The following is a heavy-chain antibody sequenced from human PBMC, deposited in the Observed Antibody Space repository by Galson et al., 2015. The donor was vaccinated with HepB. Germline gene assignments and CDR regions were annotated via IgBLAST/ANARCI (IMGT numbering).Heavy chain of an antibody. CDR2: INPTSGST. Sequence: SVKVSCKASGYSFTSYYLHWVRQAPGQGLEWMGIINPTSGSTTYAQKFQGRVTMTRDTSTSTLYMEVSSLKSEDTAVYYCARDLYGMDVWGQGTTVTVSS. V-gene: IGHV1-46*01. CDR1: GYSFTSYY. J-gene: IGHJ6*02. CDR3: ARDLYGMDV.